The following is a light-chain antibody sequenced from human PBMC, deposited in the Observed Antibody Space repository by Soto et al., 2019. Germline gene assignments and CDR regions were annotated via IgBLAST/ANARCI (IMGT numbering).Light chain of an antibody. CDR3: QQYHNWPPQYT. CDR1: QTISSN. J-gene: IGKJ2*01. CDR2: GAS. Sequence: EIVMTQSPATLSVSPGERASLSCRASQTISSNLAWYQQKPGQAPRLLIHGASTRATGVPVRFSGSGSGTEFTLTITSLQSEDFAVYYCQQYHNWPPQYTFGQGTQLQI. V-gene: IGKV3-15*01.